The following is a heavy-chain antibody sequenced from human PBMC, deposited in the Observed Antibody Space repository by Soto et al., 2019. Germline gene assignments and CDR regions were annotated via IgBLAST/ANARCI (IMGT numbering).Heavy chain of an antibody. J-gene: IGHJ4*02. D-gene: IGHD3-10*01. CDR2: INWNGGST. V-gene: IGHV3-20*01. CDR3: ARETYYYGSGSQKNFDY. Sequence: EVQLVESGGGVVRPGGSLRLSCAASGFTFDDYGMSWVRQATGKGREWVSGINWNGGSTGYADSVKGRFTISSDNAKNSLYLQMHSLRAEDTALYHCARETYYYGSGSQKNFDYWGQGTLVTVSS. CDR1: GFTFDDYG.